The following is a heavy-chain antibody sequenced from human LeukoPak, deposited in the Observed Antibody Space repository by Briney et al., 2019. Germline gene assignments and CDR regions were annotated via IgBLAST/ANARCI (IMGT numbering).Heavy chain of an antibody. J-gene: IGHJ5*02. Sequence: GASVRVSCKASGYTFTSYDINWVRQATGQGREWKGWMNPNSGNTGYAQKFQGRVTMTRNTSISTAYMELSSLRSEDTAVYYCARGRMVRGVTWWFDPWGQGTLVTVSS. D-gene: IGHD3-10*01. CDR2: MNPNSGNT. V-gene: IGHV1-8*01. CDR1: GYTFTSYD. CDR3: ARGRMVRGVTWWFDP.